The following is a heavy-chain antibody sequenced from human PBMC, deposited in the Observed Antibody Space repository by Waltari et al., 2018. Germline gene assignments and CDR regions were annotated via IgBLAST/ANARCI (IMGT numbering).Heavy chain of an antibody. D-gene: IGHD6-19*01. V-gene: IGHV3-53*02. Sequence: EVQLVETGGGLIQPGGSLSLPCAASGVTVSRNYMGGVRKAAGKGLEWVSVILSGGSTYYADSVKGLFNISRDNSKNTLYLQMNSLRAEDTAVYYCARGKSGIAVAGGTLDYWGQGTLVTVSS. J-gene: IGHJ4*02. CDR3: ARGKSGIAVAGGTLDY. CDR1: GVTVSRNY. CDR2: ILSGGST.